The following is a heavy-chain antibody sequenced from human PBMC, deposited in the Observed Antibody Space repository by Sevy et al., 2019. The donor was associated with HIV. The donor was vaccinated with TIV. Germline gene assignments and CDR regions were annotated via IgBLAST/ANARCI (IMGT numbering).Heavy chain of an antibody. Sequence: GGSLRLSCAASGFTFSSYGMHWVRQAPGKGLEWVAVIWYDGSNKYYADSVKGRFTISRDNSKNTLYLQMNSLGAEDTAVYYCAKVGTRSGWYSYYYYYMDVWGKGTTVTVSS. CDR1: GFTFSSYG. CDR2: IWYDGSNK. D-gene: IGHD6-19*01. J-gene: IGHJ6*03. V-gene: IGHV3-33*06. CDR3: AKVGTRSGWYSYYYYYMDV.